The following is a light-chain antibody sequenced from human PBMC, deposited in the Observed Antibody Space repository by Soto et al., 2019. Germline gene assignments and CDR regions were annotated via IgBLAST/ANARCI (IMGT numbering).Light chain of an antibody. V-gene: IGKV1D-12*01. Sequence: DIYLTQSPSSVSASLGDSVTITCRASQDISSWLAWYQQKPGKAPKLLIYTASLLQSGVPSRFSGSGFGTDFTLTVSCLQPEDVATYYCQQSNTLVTFGGGTKVEI. CDR1: QDISSW. CDR3: QQSNTLVT. CDR2: TAS. J-gene: IGKJ4*01.